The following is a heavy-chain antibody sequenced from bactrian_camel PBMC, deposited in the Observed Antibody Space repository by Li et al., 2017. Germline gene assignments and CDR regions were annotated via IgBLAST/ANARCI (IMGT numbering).Heavy chain of an antibody. CDR1: GSIYGDAC. CDR2: IDSDGRT. D-gene: IGHD3*01. J-gene: IGHJ4*01. Sequence: QVQLVESGGGSVQAGGSLRLSCGASGSIYGDACVGWLRQAPGKEREGVAAIDSDGRTSFTESVKGRFTISKDNAKNTLYLQMNSLKPEDTAMYYCAADRIYSGSRCWSKTYNYYGQGTQVTVS. V-gene: IGHV3S53*01. CDR3: AADRIYSGSRCWSKTYNY.